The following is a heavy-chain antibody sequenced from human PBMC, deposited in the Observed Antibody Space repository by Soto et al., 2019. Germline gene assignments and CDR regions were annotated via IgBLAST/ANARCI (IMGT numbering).Heavy chain of an antibody. D-gene: IGHD3-22*01. CDR2: IYSGGST. J-gene: IGHJ3*02. CDR3: ARDGYYDSSGYYGGAFDI. Sequence: EVQLVETGGGLIQPGGSLRLSCAASGFTVSSNYMSWVRQAPGKGLEWVSVIYSGGSTYYADSVKGRFTISRDNSKNTLYLQMNSLRAEDTAVYYCARDGYYDSSGYYGGAFDIWGQGTMVTVSS. V-gene: IGHV3-53*02. CDR1: GFTVSSNY.